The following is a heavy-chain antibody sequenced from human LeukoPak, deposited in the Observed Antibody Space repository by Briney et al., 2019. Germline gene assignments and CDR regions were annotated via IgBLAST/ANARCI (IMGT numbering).Heavy chain of an antibody. D-gene: IGHD3-3*01. CDR1: GGSFSGYY. J-gene: IGHJ5*02. CDR3: ARGLPLLRFLEWLSDNWFDP. V-gene: IGHV4-34*01. CDR2: INHSGST. Sequence: IPWETLSLTCAVYGGSFSGYYWSWIRQPPGKGLEWIGEINHSGSTNYNPSLKSRVTISVDTSKNQFSLKLSSVTAADTAVYYCARGLPLLRFLEWLSDNWFDPWGQGTLVTVSS.